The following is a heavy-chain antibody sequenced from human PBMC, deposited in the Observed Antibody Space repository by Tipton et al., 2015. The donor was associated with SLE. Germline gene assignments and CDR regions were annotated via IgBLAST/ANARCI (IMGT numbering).Heavy chain of an antibody. CDR3: ARQGYDIMTADY. CDR2: IYYSGST. D-gene: IGHD3-9*01. J-gene: IGHJ4*02. CDR1: GGSISDHY. V-gene: IGHV4-59*08. Sequence: TLSLTCTVSGGSISDHYWSWIRQPPGKGLEWIGYIYYSGSTNYNPSLKSRVTISVDTSKNQFSLKLSSVTAADTAVYYCARQGYDIMTADYWGQGTQVTVSS.